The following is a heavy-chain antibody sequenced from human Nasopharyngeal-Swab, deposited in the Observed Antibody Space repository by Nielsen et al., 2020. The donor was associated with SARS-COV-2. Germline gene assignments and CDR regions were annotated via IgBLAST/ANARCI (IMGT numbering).Heavy chain of an antibody. D-gene: IGHD1-1*01. CDR3: ARVFPPGPRVQEPEDI. Sequence: LRQAPGQGLEWMGWISDYNGNTNYAQKLQGRVTMTTDTSTSTAYMELRSLRSDDTAVYYCARVFPPGPRVQEPEDIWGQGTMVTVSS. CDR2: ISDYNGNT. J-gene: IGHJ3*02. V-gene: IGHV1-18*01.